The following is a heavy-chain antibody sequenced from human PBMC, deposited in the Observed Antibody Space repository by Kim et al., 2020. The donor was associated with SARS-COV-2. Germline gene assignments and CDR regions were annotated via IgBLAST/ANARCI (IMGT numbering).Heavy chain of an antibody. CDR3: ARRTYYDSGTYNWGFDH. J-gene: IGHJ4*02. CDR1: GYIFTNYW. D-gene: IGHD3-10*01. V-gene: IGHV5-51*01. CDR2: IYPGDSET. Sequence: GESLKISCQGSGYIFTNYWIGWVRQMPGKGLEWMGSIYPGDSETRYSPSFQGQVTIAADKSTSTAYLQWSSLKASESTMFYCARRTYYDSGTYNWGFDHWGQGTLVTVSS.